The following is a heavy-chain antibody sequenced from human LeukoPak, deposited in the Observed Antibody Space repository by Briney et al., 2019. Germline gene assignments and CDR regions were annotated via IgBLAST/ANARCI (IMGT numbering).Heavy chain of an antibody. D-gene: IGHD1-26*01. CDR2: IYYSGST. CDR1: GGSISSYY. J-gene: IGHJ4*02. Sequence: SETLSLTCTVSGGSISSYYWSWIRQPPGKGLEWIGYIYYSGSTNYNPSLKSRVTISVDTSKNQFSLKLSSVTAADTAVYYCARRPASGTYSKRGFFDYWGQGTLVTVSS. CDR3: ARRPASGTYSKRGFFDY. V-gene: IGHV4-59*01.